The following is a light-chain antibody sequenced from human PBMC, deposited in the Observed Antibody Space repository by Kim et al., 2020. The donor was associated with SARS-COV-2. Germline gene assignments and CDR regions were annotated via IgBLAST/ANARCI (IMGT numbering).Light chain of an antibody. Sequence: GQTVTIPCVGTASNVGSNSVYWYQQLPGAAPKLLLYKNNQRPSGVPDRFSGSKSGISASLAISGLRSEDEADYYCLTWDDRLSNWVFGGGTQLTVL. V-gene: IGLV1-47*01. CDR3: LTWDDRLSNWV. CDR2: KNN. CDR1: ASNVGSNS. J-gene: IGLJ3*02.